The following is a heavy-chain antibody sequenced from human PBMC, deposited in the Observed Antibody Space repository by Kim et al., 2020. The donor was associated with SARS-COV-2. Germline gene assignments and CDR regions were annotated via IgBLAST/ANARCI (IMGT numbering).Heavy chain of an antibody. Sequence: SGRTLVNPTQPLTLTCTFSGFSLSSSGVGVGWIRQPPGKALEWLALIYWDDNKRYSPSLKSRLTITKDTSKNQVVLTMTNMDPVDTATYYCAHSAAGIRFSPYYVDYWGQGTLVTVSS. CDR1: GFSLSSSGVG. CDR3: AHSAAGIRFSPYYVDY. J-gene: IGHJ4*02. V-gene: IGHV2-5*02. CDR2: IYWDDNK. D-gene: IGHD3-10*01.